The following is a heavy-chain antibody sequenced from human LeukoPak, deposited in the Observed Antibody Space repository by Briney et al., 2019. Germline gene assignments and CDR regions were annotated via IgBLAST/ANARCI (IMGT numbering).Heavy chain of an antibody. J-gene: IGHJ5*02. CDR1: GGSISSYY. V-gene: IGHV4-59*12. CDR3: ARGRPYNVGLPPWFDP. D-gene: IGHD1-14*01. Sequence: SETLSLTCTASGGSISSYYWSWIRQPPGKGLEWIGYIYYSGSTNYNPSLKSRVTISVDTSKNQFSLKLSSVTAADTAVYYCARGRPYNVGLPPWFDPWGQGTLVTVSS. CDR2: IYYSGST.